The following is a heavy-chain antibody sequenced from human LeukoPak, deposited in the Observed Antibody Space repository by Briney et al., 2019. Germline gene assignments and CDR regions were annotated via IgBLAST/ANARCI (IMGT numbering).Heavy chain of an antibody. CDR1: GFTFSSYA. CDR2: ISGSGGST. Sequence: GGSLRLSCAASGFTFSSYAMSWVRQAPGKGLEWVSAISGSGGSTYYADSVKGRFTISRDNSKNTLYLQMNSLRAEDTAVYYGAKASPLYSYDSSGSKSYYYGRAAGGQGTRVTVSS. D-gene: IGHD3-22*01. V-gene: IGHV3-23*01. CDR3: AKASPLYSYDSSGSKSYYYGRAA. J-gene: IGHJ6*02.